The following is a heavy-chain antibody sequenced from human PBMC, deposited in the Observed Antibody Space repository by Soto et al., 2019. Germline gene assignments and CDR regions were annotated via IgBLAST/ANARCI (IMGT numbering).Heavy chain of an antibody. CDR2: IKQDGSEK. J-gene: IGHJ4*02. Sequence: EVQLVESGGGLVQPGGSLRLSCAASGFTFSSYWMSWVRQAPGKGLEWVANIKQDGSEKHYVDSVKGRFTISRDNAKNSLYLQMNSLRAEDAAVYYCARVWSSSLSLDFWGQGTLVTVSS. D-gene: IGHD6-6*01. CDR3: ARVWSSSLSLDF. V-gene: IGHV3-7*01. CDR1: GFTFSSYW.